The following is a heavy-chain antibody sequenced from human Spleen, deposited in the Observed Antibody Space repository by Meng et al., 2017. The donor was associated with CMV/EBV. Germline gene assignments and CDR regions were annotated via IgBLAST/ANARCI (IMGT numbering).Heavy chain of an antibody. Sequence: SETLSLTCTVSGGSISSYYWSWIRQPPGKGLEWIGYIYYSGSTNYNPSLKSRVTISVDTSKNQFSLKLSSVTAADTAVYYCARDGWAGATRDYYGMDVWGQGTLVTVSS. CDR3: ARDGWAGATRDYYGMDV. D-gene: IGHD1-26*01. CDR2: IYYSGST. J-gene: IGHJ6*02. CDR1: GGSISSYY. V-gene: IGHV4-59*01.